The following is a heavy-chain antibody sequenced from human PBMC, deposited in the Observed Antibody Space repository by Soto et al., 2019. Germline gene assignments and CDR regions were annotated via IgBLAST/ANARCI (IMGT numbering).Heavy chain of an antibody. CDR3: VRDPGLQAAAGSFDY. J-gene: IGHJ4*02. V-gene: IGHV3-33*01. CDR2: IWYDGSNN. D-gene: IGHD6-13*01. CDR1: GFTFSSYG. Sequence: GGSLRLSCAASGFTFSSYGMHWVRQAPGKGLEWVAVIWYDGSNNYYADSVKGRFTISRDNSKNTLYLQMNSLRAEDTAVYYCVRDPGLQAAAGSFDYWGQGTLVTVSS.